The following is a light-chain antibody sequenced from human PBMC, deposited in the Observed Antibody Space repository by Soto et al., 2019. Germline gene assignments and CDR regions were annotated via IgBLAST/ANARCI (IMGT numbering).Light chain of an antibody. J-gene: IGLJ3*02. V-gene: IGLV2-11*01. CDR3: CSYAGGGV. CDR2: DVN. CDR1: SSDVGGYNY. Sequence: QSVLTQPASVSGSPGQSITISCTGTSSDVGGYNYVSWYQQHPGKAPKLMIYDVNKRPSGVPDRFSGSKSGNTASLTISGLQAADEADYYCCSYAGGGVFGGGTKLTVL.